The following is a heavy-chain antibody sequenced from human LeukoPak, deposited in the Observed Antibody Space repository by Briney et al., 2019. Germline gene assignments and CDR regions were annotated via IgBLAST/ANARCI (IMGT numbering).Heavy chain of an antibody. CDR2: IKSKTDGGTT. CDR1: GFTFSNAW. CDR3: TTEYGSGWFYYFDY. V-gene: IGHV3-15*01. D-gene: IGHD6-19*01. J-gene: IGHJ4*02. Sequence: GGSLRLSCAASGFTFSNAWMSWVRQAPGKGLERVGRIKSKTDGGTTHYAAPVQGRFTISRDDSKNTLYLQMNSLKTEDTAVYYCTTEYGSGWFYYFDYWGQGTLVTVSS.